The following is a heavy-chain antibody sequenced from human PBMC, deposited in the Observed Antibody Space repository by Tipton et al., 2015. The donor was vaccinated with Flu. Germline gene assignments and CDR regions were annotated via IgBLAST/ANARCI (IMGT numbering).Heavy chain of an antibody. CDR1: GFTFSSYS. J-gene: IGHJ3*02. V-gene: IGHV3-21*01. CDR3: ARARRDGYNLFAFDI. D-gene: IGHD5-24*01. Sequence: SLRLSCAASGFTFSSYSMNWVRQAPGKGLEWVSSISSSSSYIYYADSVRGRFTISRDNAKNSLYLQMNSLRAEDTAVYYCARARRDGYNLFAFDIRGQGTMVTVSS. CDR2: ISSSSSYI.